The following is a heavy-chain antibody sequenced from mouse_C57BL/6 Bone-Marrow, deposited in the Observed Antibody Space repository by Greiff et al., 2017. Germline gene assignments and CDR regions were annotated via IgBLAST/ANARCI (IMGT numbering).Heavy chain of an antibody. CDR1: GFTFSSYG. CDR3: ARRYYYGSGRYFDV. V-gene: IGHV5-6*01. J-gene: IGHJ1*03. Sequence: VQLKESGGDLVKPGGSLKLSCAASGFTFSSYGMSWVRQTPDKRLEWVATISSGGSYTYYPDSVKGRFTISRDNAKNTLYLQMSSLKSEDTAMXYCARRYYYGSGRYFDVWGTGTTVTVAS. CDR2: ISSGGSYT. D-gene: IGHD1-1*01.